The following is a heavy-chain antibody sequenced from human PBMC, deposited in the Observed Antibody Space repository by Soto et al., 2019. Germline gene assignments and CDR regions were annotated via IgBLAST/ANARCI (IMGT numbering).Heavy chain of an antibody. J-gene: IGHJ4*02. CDR3: ARHGGYYFDY. V-gene: IGHV4-38-2*02. D-gene: IGHD3-16*01. CDR1: GYSISSGYY. CDR2: IGPGGST. Sequence: SETLSLTCTVSGYSISSGYYWGWIRQPPGKGLEWIGEIGPGGSTIFNPSLEGRVTISEDSSNNQFSLKLNSVTAADTAVYYCARHGGYYFDYCGQGAPVTVSP.